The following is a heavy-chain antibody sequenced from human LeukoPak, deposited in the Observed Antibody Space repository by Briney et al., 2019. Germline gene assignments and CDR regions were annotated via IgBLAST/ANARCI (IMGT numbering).Heavy chain of an antibody. CDR1: GDSISSYY. D-gene: IGHD3-22*01. Sequence: PSETLSLTCTVSGDSISSYYWSWLRQPAGKGLEWIGRIYTSGITNYNPSLTSRVTMSLDTSKNQFSLKLSSVTAADTAVYYCASTTYHYDTSGYYFLDYWGQGTLVTVSS. CDR2: IYTSGIT. V-gene: IGHV4-4*07. CDR3: ASTTYHYDTSGYYFLDY. J-gene: IGHJ4*02.